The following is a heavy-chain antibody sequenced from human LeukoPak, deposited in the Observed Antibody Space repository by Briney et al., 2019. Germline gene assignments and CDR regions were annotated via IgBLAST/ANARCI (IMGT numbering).Heavy chain of an antibody. D-gene: IGHD3-22*01. CDR1: GFTVSSNY. Sequence: QPGGSLRLSCAASGFTVSSNYMSWVRQAPGKGLEWVSVIYGGGSTYYADSVKGRFTISRDNSKNTLYLQMNSLRAEDTAVYYCARYSSGNFDYWGQGTLVTVSS. J-gene: IGHJ4*02. CDR2: IYGGGST. CDR3: ARYSSGNFDY. V-gene: IGHV3-53*01.